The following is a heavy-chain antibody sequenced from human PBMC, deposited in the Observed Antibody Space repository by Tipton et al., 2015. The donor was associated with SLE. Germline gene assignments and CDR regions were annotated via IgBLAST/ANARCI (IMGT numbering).Heavy chain of an antibody. Sequence: SLRLSCAASGFTFSSYEMNWVRQAPGKGLEWVSYISSSGSTIYYADSVKGRFSISRDNAKNSLYLQMNSLRVEDTAVYYCARGVARFPLIFDAFDIWGQGTMVTVSS. D-gene: IGHD3-16*02. V-gene: IGHV3-48*03. CDR2: ISSSGSTI. J-gene: IGHJ3*02. CDR1: GFTFSSYE. CDR3: ARGVARFPLIFDAFDI.